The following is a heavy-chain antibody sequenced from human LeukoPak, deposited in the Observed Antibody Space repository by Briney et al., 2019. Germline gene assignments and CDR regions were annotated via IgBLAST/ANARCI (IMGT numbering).Heavy chain of an antibody. Sequence: ASVEVSCKASGYTFTSYGISWVRQAPGQGLEWMGWISAYNGNTNYAQKLQGRVTMTTDTSTSTAYMELRSLRSDDTAVYFCARDPIVVVPEAIGNWFDPWGQGTLVTVSS. V-gene: IGHV1-18*01. CDR1: GYTFTSYG. D-gene: IGHD2-2*01. CDR3: ARDPIVVVPEAIGNWFDP. CDR2: ISAYNGNT. J-gene: IGHJ5*02.